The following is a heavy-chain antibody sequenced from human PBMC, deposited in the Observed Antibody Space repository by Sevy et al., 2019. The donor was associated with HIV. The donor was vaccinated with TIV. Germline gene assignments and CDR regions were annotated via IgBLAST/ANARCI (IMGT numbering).Heavy chain of an antibody. CDR1: GFTFSDSW. V-gene: IGHV3-7*01. J-gene: IGHJ4*02. CDR3: GNDRAYSALDY. Sequence: GGSLRLSCVASGFTFSDSWMTWVRQAPGKGLERIAFINEDGSRLGYVDSVRGRFTISRENTKNSLYLQMNSLRAEDTAVYFCGNDRAYSALDYWGQGTLVTVSS. CDR2: INEDGSRL. D-gene: IGHD5-18*01.